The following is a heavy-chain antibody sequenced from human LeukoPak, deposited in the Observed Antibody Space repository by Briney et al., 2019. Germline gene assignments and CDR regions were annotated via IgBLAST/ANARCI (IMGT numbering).Heavy chain of an antibody. CDR1: GFSLSSYY. D-gene: IGHD3-9*01. CDR3: AREYFPPGLLTIVFDN. J-gene: IGHJ4*02. Sequence: GGSLRLSCAASGFSLSSYYMSWVRQAPGKGLEWMANIGYDGSQKNYDDSLKGRFTISRDNAKNSVYLQMNSLRAEDTAVYYCAREYFPPGLLTIVFDNWGQGTLVTDSS. CDR2: IGYDGSQK. V-gene: IGHV3-7*01.